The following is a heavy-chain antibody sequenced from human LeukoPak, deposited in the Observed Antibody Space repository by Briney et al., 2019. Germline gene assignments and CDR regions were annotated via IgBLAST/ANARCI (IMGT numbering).Heavy chain of an antibody. V-gene: IGHV3-33*01. CDR2: IWYDGSNK. CDR3: ARGRLRTIFGVRPMGY. D-gene: IGHD3-3*01. J-gene: IGHJ4*02. CDR1: GFTFSSYG. Sequence: HPGGSLRLSCAASGFTFSSYGMHWVRQAPGKGLEWVAVIWYDGSNKYYADSVKGRFTISRDNSKNTLYLQMNSLRSEDTAVYYCARGRLRTIFGVRPMGYWGQGTLVTVSS.